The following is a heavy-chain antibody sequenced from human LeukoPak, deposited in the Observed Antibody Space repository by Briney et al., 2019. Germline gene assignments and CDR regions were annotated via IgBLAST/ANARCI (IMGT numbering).Heavy chain of an antibody. V-gene: IGHV4-34*01. CDR3: ARGVHYSYAP. D-gene: IGHD5-18*01. Sequence: SETLSLTCAVYGGSFSGYYWSWIRQPPGKGLEWIGEINHSGSTNYNPSLKSRVTISVDTSKNQFSLKLSSVTAADTAVYYCARGVHYSYAPWGQGTLVTVSS. J-gene: IGHJ5*02. CDR2: INHSGST. CDR1: GGSFSGYY.